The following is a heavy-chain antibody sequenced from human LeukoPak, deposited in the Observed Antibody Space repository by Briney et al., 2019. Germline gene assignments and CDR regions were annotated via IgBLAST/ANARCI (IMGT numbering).Heavy chain of an antibody. V-gene: IGHV4-59*01. CDR3: ASMEESSGHFDY. J-gene: IGHJ4*02. D-gene: IGHD3-16*01. CDR2: IYYSGST. CDR1: GGSISSYY. Sequence: SETLSLTCTVYGGSISSYYWSWIRQPPGKGLEWIGYIYYSGSTNYNPSLKSRVTISVDTSKNQFSLKLSSVTAADTAVYYCASMEESSGHFDYWGQGTLVTVSS.